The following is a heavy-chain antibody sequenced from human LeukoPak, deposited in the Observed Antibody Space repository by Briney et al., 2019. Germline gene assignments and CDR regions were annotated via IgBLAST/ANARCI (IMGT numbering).Heavy chain of an antibody. Sequence: SETLSLTCTVSGDSISSYYWSWIRQPPGKGLEWIGYIYYSGSTNYNPSLKSRVTISVDTSKNQFSLKLSSVTAADTAVYYCARVRAPLRYFDWYWGQGTLVTVSS. CDR3: ARVRAPLRYFDWY. CDR1: GDSISSYY. J-gene: IGHJ4*02. CDR2: IYYSGST. V-gene: IGHV4-59*01. D-gene: IGHD3-9*01.